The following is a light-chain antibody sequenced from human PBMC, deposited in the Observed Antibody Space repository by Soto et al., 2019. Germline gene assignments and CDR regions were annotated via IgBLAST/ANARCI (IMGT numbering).Light chain of an antibody. V-gene: IGKV1-39*01. CDR3: QQSHSTPLT. Sequence: DIQMAQSPSSLSASLGDSVSITCRASQSIGDYLNWYQVKPGKAPTLLISDASSLQPGVPPRFSGSGSGTDFTLTISNLQPENFATYYCQQSHSTPLTFGQGTKVEIK. CDR1: QSIGDY. CDR2: DAS. J-gene: IGKJ1*01.